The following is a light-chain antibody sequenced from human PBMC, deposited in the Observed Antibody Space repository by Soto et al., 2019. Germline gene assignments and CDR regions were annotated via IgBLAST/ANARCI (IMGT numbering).Light chain of an antibody. CDR3: QHRRKWPLT. CDR1: QTISSF. J-gene: IGKJ4*01. CDR2: DAS. V-gene: IGKV3-11*01. Sequence: EIVLTQSPGTLSFSPGEGATLSCRASQTISSFLAWYQQKRGQAPRLLIYDASNRATGIPARFSGSGSGTDFTLTISSLEPEDFAVYYCQHRRKWPLTFGGGTMVDIK.